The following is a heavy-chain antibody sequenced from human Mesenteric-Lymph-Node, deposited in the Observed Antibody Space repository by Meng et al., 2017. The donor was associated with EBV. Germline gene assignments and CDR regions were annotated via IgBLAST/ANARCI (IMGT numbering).Heavy chain of an antibody. V-gene: IGHV4-34*01. CDR2: INRVGST. CDR1: GGSFGGYF. D-gene: IGHD3-10*01. Sequence: QVQVQQGGRGLLQPSETRALTCGVSGGSFGGYFWSWIRQPPGKGLEWIGEINRVGSTNYNPSLKSRLTMSVDTSKNHFSLKLTSVTAADTAVYYCVRCGAVTLVQGGPDHWGQGTLVTVSS. J-gene: IGHJ4*02. CDR3: VRCGAVTLVQGGPDH.